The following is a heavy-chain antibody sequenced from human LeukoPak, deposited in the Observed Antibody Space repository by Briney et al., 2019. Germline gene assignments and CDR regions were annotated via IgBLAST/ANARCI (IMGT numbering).Heavy chain of an antibody. D-gene: IGHD6-19*01. J-gene: IGHJ4*02. CDR1: GYTFTSNS. V-gene: IGHV1-18*01. CDR2: ISTYNGET. CDR3: ARFSDGRIAVVN. Sequence: ASVKVSCKASGYTFTSNSINWVRQAPGQGLEWMGWISTYNGETIYAQKVQGRVTLTTDTSTSTAYLELRSLRPDDTAVYYCARFSDGRIAVVNWGQGTLVTVSS.